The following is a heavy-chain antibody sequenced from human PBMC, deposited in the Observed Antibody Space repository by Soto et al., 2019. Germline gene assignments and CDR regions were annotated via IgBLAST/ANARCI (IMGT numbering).Heavy chain of an antibody. J-gene: IGHJ5*02. CDR3: ARGGGTMVRGAHGWFDP. CDR1: GGTFSSYA. D-gene: IGHD3-10*01. V-gene: IGHV1-69*01. Sequence: QVQLVQSGAEVKKPGSSVKVSCKASGGTFSSYAISWVRQAPGQGLEWMGGIIPIFGTANYAQKFQGRVTITADESTSTAYMERSSLRSEDTAVYYCARGGGTMVRGAHGWFDPWGQGTLVTVSS. CDR2: IIPIFGTA.